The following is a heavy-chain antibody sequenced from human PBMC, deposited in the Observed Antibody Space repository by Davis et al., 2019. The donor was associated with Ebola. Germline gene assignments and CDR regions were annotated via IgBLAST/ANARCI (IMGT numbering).Heavy chain of an antibody. Sequence: GGSLRLSCAASGFTFSNYEMNWVRQAPGKGLEWVSCISSGGNTIYYADSVKGRFTISRDNSKNTLYLQMNSLRAEDTAVYYCARVARAAGYSSGWYFDYWGQGTLVTVSS. V-gene: IGHV3-48*03. CDR1: GFTFSNYE. CDR3: ARVARAAGYSSGWYFDY. J-gene: IGHJ4*02. CDR2: ISSGGNTI. D-gene: IGHD6-19*01.